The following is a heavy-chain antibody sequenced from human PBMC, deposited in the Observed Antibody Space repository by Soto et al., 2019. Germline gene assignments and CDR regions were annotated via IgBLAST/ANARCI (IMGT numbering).Heavy chain of an antibody. CDR3: ARDASGSYRPGENWFDP. D-gene: IGHD1-26*01. CDR2: IIPIFGTA. J-gene: IGHJ5*02. Sequence: SVKVSCKASGGTFSSYAISWVRQARGQGVEWMGGIIPIFGTANYAQKFQGRVTITADESTSTAYMELSSLRSEDTAVYYCARDASGSYRPGENWFDPWGQGTLVTVSS. CDR1: GGTFSSYA. V-gene: IGHV1-69*13.